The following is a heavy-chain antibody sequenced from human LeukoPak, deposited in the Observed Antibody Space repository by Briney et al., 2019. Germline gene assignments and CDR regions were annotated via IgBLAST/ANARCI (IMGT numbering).Heavy chain of an antibody. Sequence: KPSETLSLTCTVSGGSISSSSYYWGWIRQPPGKGLEWIGSFYYIGSTYYNPSLRSRLTVSVDTPRNQFSLKLSSVTAADTAVYYCAKINYMDTPMVDYWGQGTLVTVSS. CDR1: GGSISSSSYY. CDR3: AKINYMDTPMVDY. J-gene: IGHJ4*02. CDR2: FYYIGST. V-gene: IGHV4-39*01. D-gene: IGHD5-18*01.